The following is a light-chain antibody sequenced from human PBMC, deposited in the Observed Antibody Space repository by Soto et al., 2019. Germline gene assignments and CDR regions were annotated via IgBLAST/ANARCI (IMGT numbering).Light chain of an antibody. V-gene: IGKV3-20*01. J-gene: IGKJ4*01. CDR3: QQADSFPLT. CDR1: QSVSSSY. Sequence: EIVLTQSPGTLSLSPGERATLSCRASQSVSSSYLAWYQQKPGQAPRLLIYGASSRATGIPDRFSGSGSGTDFTLTITNLQPEDFATYYCQQADSFPLTFGGGTKVEIK. CDR2: GAS.